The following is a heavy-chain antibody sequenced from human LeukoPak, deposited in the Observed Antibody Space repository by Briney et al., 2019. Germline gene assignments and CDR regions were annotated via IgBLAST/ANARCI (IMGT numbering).Heavy chain of an antibody. Sequence: GGSLRLSCAASGFTFSSYFMHWVRQAPGKGLVWVSRVSSDGTYTEYADSVKGRFTISRDNSKNTLYLQMNSLRAEDTAVYYCAKDNAYYYADYWGQGTLVTVSS. D-gene: IGHD3-10*01. CDR1: GFTFSSYF. CDR2: VSSDGTYT. J-gene: IGHJ4*02. CDR3: AKDNAYYYADY. V-gene: IGHV3-74*03.